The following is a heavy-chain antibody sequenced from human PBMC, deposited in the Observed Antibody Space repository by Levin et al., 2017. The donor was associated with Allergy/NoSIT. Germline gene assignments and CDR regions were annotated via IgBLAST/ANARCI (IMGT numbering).Heavy chain of an antibody. Sequence: SETLSLTCTVSGGSISSYYWSWIRQPPGKGLEWIGYIYYSGSTNYNPSLKSRVTISVDTSKNQFSLKLSSVTAADTAVYYCARAFHGDDAFDSWGQGTMVTVSS. CDR1: GGSISSYY. J-gene: IGHJ3*02. CDR2: IYYSGST. V-gene: IGHV4-59*01. CDR3: ARAFHGDDAFDS. D-gene: IGHD2/OR15-2a*01.